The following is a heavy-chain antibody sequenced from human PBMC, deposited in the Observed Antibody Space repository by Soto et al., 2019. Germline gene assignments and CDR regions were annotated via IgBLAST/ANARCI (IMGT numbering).Heavy chain of an antibody. CDR3: AKSLGGHDALHY. J-gene: IGHJ4*02. D-gene: IGHD2-15*01. V-gene: IGHV3-30*18. Sequence: QVHLVESGGGVVQPGRSLRLSCAASGFTFSFFGIHWVRQAPGQGLEWVAVISYDGSKKYYADSMQGRFTISRDNSKNTLYLQMNSLRAEDTAVYYCAKSLGGHDALHYWGQGTLVSVSS. CDR1: GFTFSFFG. CDR2: ISYDGSKK.